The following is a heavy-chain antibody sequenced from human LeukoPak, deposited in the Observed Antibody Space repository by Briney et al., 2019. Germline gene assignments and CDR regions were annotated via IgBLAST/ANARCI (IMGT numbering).Heavy chain of an antibody. Sequence: GSLRLSCAASGLTFSRYSVNWVRQAPGKGLEWVAYIRTSSGGIYYADSVKGRFTISTDTAKNSLYLEKKNLRDGDTAVYYCARDDSWAFDYWGQGTLVTVSS. CDR2: IRTSSGGI. CDR3: ARDDSWAFDY. V-gene: IGHV3-48*02. D-gene: IGHD2-21*02. J-gene: IGHJ4*02. CDR1: GLTFSRYS.